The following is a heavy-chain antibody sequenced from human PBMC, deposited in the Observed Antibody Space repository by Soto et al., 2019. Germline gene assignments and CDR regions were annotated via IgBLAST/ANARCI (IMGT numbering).Heavy chain of an antibody. D-gene: IGHD3-10*01. Sequence: AGGSLRLSCAVSGFIFSSFGMHWVRQAPGKGLDWVAVMSYDGSHKYYTDSVKGRFTISRDNSKNTLYLQMNSLRIEDTAVYYCANDLGGRYLPEHWGQGTLVTVSS. V-gene: IGHV3-30*18. CDR1: GFIFSSFG. J-gene: IGHJ4*02. CDR3: ANDLGGRYLPEH. CDR2: MSYDGSHK.